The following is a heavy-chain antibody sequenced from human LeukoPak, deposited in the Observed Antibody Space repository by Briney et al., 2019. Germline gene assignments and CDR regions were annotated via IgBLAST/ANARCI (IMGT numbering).Heavy chain of an antibody. CDR3: ARFRLGGAFDI. V-gene: IGHV4-61*02. CDR2: IYNSGST. D-gene: IGHD1-26*01. CDR1: GGSISSGSYY. Sequence: PSETLSLTCTVSGGSISSGSYYWSWIRQPAGKGLEWIGRIYNSGSTNYNPSLKSRVTISVDTSKNQFSLKLSSVTAADTAVYYCARFRLGGAFDIWGQGTMVTVSS. J-gene: IGHJ3*02.